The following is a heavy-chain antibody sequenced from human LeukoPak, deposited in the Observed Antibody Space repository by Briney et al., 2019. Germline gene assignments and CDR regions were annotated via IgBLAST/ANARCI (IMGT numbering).Heavy chain of an antibody. CDR2: IIPIFGTA. D-gene: IGHD1-26*01. J-gene: IGHJ3*02. CDR3: ARDRERAPIDAFDI. V-gene: IGHV1-69*13. Sequence: SVKVSCKASGGTFISYAISWVRQAPGQGLEWMGGIIPIFGTANYAQKLQGRVTITADESTSTAYMELSSLRSEDTAVYYCARDRERAPIDAFDIWGQGTMVTVSS. CDR1: GGTFISYA.